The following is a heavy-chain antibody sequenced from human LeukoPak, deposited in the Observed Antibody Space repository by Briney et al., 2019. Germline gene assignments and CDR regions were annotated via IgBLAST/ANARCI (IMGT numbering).Heavy chain of an antibody. D-gene: IGHD6-19*01. Sequence: PSETLSLTCTVCGGSISSYYWSWIRQPPGKGLEWIGSIYYSGSTNYNPSLKSRVTISVDTSKNQFSLKLSSVTAADTAVYYCARGIPQWPARVDYWGQGTLVTVSS. CDR1: GGSISSYY. V-gene: IGHV4-59*08. J-gene: IGHJ4*02. CDR2: IYYSGST. CDR3: ARGIPQWPARVDY.